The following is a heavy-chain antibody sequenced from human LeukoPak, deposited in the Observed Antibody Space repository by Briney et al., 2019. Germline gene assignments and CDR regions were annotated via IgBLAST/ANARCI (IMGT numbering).Heavy chain of an antibody. CDR1: GYTFTSYA. CDR2: INTNTRNP. V-gene: IGHV7-4-1*02. Sequence: ASVKVSCKASGYTFTSYAMNWVRQAPGHGLEWMGWINTNTRNPTYAQGFTGRFVFSLDTSVSTAYLQISSLKAEDTAVYYCARVGSAVAVYYYYYGMDVWGQGTTVTVSS. CDR3: ARVGSAVAVYYYYYGMDV. J-gene: IGHJ6*02. D-gene: IGHD6-19*01.